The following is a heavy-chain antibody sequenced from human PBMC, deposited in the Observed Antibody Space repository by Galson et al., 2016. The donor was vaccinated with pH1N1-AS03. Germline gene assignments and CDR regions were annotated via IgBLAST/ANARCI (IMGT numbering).Heavy chain of an antibody. D-gene: IGHD6-13*01. V-gene: IGHV3-21*01. CDR3: ARDDSSSWDRYYYYGMDV. J-gene: IGHJ6*02. CDR2: ISTTSSSI. Sequence: LRLSCAASGFPFSGYSMNWVRQAPGKGLEWVSFISTTSSSIYYADSVKGRFTISRDNAKNSLYLQMNSLRVEDTAVYYCARDDSSSWDRYYYYGMDVWGQGTTVTVSS. CDR1: GFPFSGYS.